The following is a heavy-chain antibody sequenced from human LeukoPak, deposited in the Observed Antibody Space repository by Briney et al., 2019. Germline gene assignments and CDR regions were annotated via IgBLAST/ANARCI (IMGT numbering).Heavy chain of an antibody. CDR2: IKQGGSGK. Sequence: GGSLRLSCAASGFIFSNYWMSWVRQAPGKGLEWVANIKQGGSGKYYVDSVKGRFTISRDNSKNSLYLQMNSLRDEDTAVYYCARDTLVYADSPDAFDIWGQGTMVTVSS. CDR1: GFIFSNYW. CDR3: ARDTLVYADSPDAFDI. D-gene: IGHD4-17*01. J-gene: IGHJ3*02. V-gene: IGHV3-7*01.